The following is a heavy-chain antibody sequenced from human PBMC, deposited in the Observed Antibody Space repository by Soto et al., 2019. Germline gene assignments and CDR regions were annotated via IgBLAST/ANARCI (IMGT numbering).Heavy chain of an antibody. J-gene: IGHJ4*02. CDR3: ARGQEVGAHFFDS. V-gene: IGHV3-13*04. CDR2: IGISGDT. CDR1: GFTFSKFD. D-gene: IGHD2-15*01. Sequence: GGSLRLSCEASGFTFSKFDMHWVRQPTGKGLEWVSTIGISGDTYYAVSVKGRFTISRDNAKNSMSLQMNSLRAGDTALYFCARGQEVGAHFFDSWGQGTQVT.